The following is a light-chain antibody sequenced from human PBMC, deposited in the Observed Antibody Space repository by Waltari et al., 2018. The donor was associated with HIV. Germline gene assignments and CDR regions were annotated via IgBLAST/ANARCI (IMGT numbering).Light chain of an antibody. CDR2: RNH. CDR1: KDNVGNQG. Sequence: QAGLTQPPSVSKGLRQTATLTCTGNKDNVGNQGALWLQQYQGHPPKVLSSRNHNRPSGFSERFPSPSSGTPPPLPLPGPQPEDRAANSGQAWATELPSWVFGGGTKLTVL. J-gene: IGLJ3*02. CDR3: QAWATELPSWV. V-gene: IGLV10-54*01.